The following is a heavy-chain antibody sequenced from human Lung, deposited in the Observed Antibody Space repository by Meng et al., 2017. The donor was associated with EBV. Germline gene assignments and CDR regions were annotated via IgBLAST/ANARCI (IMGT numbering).Heavy chain of an antibody. CDR3: AADPLLDDYGNSFDY. J-gene: IGHJ4*02. CDR1: GGSINSYY. CDR2: FHTSGGT. V-gene: IGHV4-4*07. Sequence: QVQLQEPGPRMMKPSETLSLPYTVSGGSINSYYWHWIRQPAGKGLEWIGRFHTSGGTKYNPSLKSRVTMSVDMSKSQLSLNLNSVTAADTAVYYCAADPLLDDYGNSFDYWGQGTLVTVSS. D-gene: IGHD4-11*01.